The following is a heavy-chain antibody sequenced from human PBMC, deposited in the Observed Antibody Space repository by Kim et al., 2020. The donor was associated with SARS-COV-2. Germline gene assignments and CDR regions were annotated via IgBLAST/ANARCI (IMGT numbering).Heavy chain of an antibody. V-gene: IGHV4-39*02. J-gene: IGHJ4*02. D-gene: IGHD3-3*01. CDR1: GGSIRNVSSY. CDR3: ARRGSGPFDY. Sequence: SETLSLTCTVSGGSIRNVSSYWNWIRQPPGKGLELIGRIYFNGTTYYNPSLMSRVTISIDTSKNHFSLSLSSVTAADTAVYYCARRGSGPFDYWGQGTLVTVSS. CDR2: IYFNGTT.